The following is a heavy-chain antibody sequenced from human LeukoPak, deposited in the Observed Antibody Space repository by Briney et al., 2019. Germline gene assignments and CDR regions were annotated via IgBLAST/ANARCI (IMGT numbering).Heavy chain of an antibody. CDR1: GFTFSSYT. CDR2: ISGSGGST. CDR3: AKGYSSGWYDDWDV. V-gene: IGHV3-23*01. D-gene: IGHD6-19*01. J-gene: IGHJ6*02. Sequence: GGSLRLSCAASGFTFSSYTMSWVRQAPGKGLEWVSAISGSGGSTYYADSVKGRFTISRDNSKNTLYLQMNSLRAEDTAVYYCAKGYSSGWYDDWDVWGQGTTVTVSS.